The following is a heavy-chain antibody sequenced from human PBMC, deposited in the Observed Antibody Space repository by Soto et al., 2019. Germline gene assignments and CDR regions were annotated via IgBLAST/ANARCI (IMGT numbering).Heavy chain of an antibody. V-gene: IGHV3-23*01. J-gene: IGHJ3*02. CDR3: AKEESCSGGSCYFDAFDI. CDR1: GFTFSSYA. CDR2: ISGSGGST. Sequence: PGGSLRLSCAASGFTFSSYAMSWVRQAPGKGLEWVSAISGSGGSTYYADSVKGRFTISRDNSKNTLYLQMNSLRAEDTAVYYCAKEESCSGGSCYFDAFDIWGQGTMVTVSS. D-gene: IGHD2-15*01.